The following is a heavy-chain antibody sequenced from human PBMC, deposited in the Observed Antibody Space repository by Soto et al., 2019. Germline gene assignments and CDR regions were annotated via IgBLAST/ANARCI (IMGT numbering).Heavy chain of an antibody. CDR1: GYTFTSFY. J-gene: IGHJ4*02. V-gene: IGHV1-46*01. CDR2: INPSSGGT. CDR3: ARDSTLAY. Sequence: QVQLVQSGAEVRKPGASVKVSCKASGYTFTSFYMHWVRQAPGQGLEWMGIINPSSGGTSYAQKFQGRVTMTSDTSTTIGYMELSSLRSEDTAVYYCARDSTLAYWGQGTLVTVSS.